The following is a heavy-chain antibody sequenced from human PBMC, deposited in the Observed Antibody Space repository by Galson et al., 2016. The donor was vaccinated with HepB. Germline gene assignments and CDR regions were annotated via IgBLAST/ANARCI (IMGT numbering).Heavy chain of an antibody. CDR2: IKQDGSEK. D-gene: IGHD6-19*01. CDR3: ARGRQWLTVTLIAEYFQH. J-gene: IGHJ1*01. V-gene: IGHV3-7*01. Sequence: SLRLSCAASGFTFSSYWMSWVRQAPGKGLEWVANIKQDGSEKYYVDSVKGRFTISRDNAKSSLYLQMNSLRAEDTAVYYCARGRQWLTVTLIAEYFQHWGQGTLVTVSS. CDR1: GFTFSSYW.